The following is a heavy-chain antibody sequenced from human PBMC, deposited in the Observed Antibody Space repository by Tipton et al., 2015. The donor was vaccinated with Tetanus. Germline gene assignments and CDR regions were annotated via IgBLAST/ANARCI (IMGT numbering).Heavy chain of an antibody. CDR1: GFTFSSYG. D-gene: IGHD6-19*01. Sequence: SLRLSCAASGFTFSSYGMHWVRQAPGKGLEWVAVISYDGSNKYYADSVKGRFTISRDNAKNSLYLQMNGLRAEDTAVYYCVRGSQYSSGYYGEWGRGTMVTVSS. CDR3: VRGSQYSSGYYGE. V-gene: IGHV3-30*03. CDR2: ISYDGSNK. J-gene: IGHJ4*02.